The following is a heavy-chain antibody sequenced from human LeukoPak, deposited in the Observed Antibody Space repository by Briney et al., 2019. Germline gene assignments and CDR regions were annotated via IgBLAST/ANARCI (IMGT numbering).Heavy chain of an antibody. V-gene: IGHV4-4*01. CDR2: IYHNGTP. J-gene: IGHJ6*02. CDR3: ATAPILRGEGGEHYKYGMDV. CDR1: VGSINSGNW. D-gene: IGHD2-2*02. Sequence: SSETLSLTCAVSVGSINSGNWWSWVRQSPGKGLEWIGEIYHNGTPNYNPSLKSRVTISADTFKNHFSLKMTSVTAADTAVYCCATAPILRGEGGEHYKYGMDVWGQGTTVIVSS.